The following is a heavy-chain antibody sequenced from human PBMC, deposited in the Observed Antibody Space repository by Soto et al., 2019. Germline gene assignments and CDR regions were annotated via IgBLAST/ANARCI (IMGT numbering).Heavy chain of an antibody. CDR1: GFTFSRYS. J-gene: IGHJ4*02. Sequence: GGSLRLSCAASGFTFSRYSMHWVRQAPGKGLEWVAVVSSDGSIKYYADSLKGRFTISRDNSKNTLYLQVNSLGLEDTALYFCATELGTIFEVDSWGQGTLVTVSS. V-gene: IGHV3-30-3*01. CDR3: ATELGTIFEVDS. CDR2: VSSDGSIK. D-gene: IGHD3-3*01.